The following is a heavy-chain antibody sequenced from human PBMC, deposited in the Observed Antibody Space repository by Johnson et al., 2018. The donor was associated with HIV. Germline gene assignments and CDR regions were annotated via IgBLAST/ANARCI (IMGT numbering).Heavy chain of an antibody. Sequence: QVQLVESGGGVVQPGRSLRLSCAASGFTFSNYGMHWVRQAPGKGLEWVAVIWTDGSNKYYADAVKGRFTISRDNSKNTMYLQMNSLRAEDTAVYYCAKGPYSSSWYGVAFDIWGQGTMVTVSS. D-gene: IGHD6-13*01. J-gene: IGHJ3*02. CDR1: GFTFSNYG. CDR3: AKGPYSSSWYGVAFDI. CDR2: IWTDGSNK. V-gene: IGHV3-33*06.